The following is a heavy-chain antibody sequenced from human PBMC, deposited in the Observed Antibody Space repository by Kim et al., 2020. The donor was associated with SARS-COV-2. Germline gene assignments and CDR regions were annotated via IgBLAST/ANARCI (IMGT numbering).Heavy chain of an antibody. CDR1: GYTFTTYA. D-gene: IGHD3-22*01. CDR3: ARDDRGDSSGFYYDY. Sequence: ASAKVSCKTSGYTFTTYAMNWVRQAPGQGLEWMGWINTNTGSPTYAQGFTGRFVFSLDTSVSTAYLQISSLEAEDTAVYYCARDDRGDSSGFYYDYWGQGTLVTVSS. J-gene: IGHJ4*02. CDR2: INTNTGSP. V-gene: IGHV7-4-1*02.